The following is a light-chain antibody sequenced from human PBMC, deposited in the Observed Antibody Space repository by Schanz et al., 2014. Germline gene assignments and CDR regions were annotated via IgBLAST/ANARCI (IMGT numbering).Light chain of an antibody. J-gene: IGLJ2*01. Sequence: QSALTQPASVSGSPGQSITMSCTGTSSDVGNYNLVSWYQHHPGKAPKLMIYEGSARASGLFNRFSGSRSGITASLTISGLQADDEADYYCSSHSLTSILVFGGGTKVTVL. CDR2: EGS. CDR3: SSHSLTSILV. CDR1: SSDVGNYNL. V-gene: IGLV2-23*01.